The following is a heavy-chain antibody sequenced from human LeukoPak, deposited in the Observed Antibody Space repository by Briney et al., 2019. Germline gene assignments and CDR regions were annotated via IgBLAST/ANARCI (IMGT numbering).Heavy chain of an antibody. J-gene: IGHJ5*02. Sequence: PSVTLSLTCAVYGGSFSGYYWSWIRQPPGKGLEWIGEINHSGSTNYNPSLKSRVTISVDTSKNQFSLKLSSVTAADTAVYYCVRGRYSSGWFKDKNWFDPWGQGIPVTVSS. D-gene: IGHD6-19*01. V-gene: IGHV4-34*01. CDR1: GGSFSGYY. CDR3: VRGRYSSGWFKDKNWFDP. CDR2: INHSGST.